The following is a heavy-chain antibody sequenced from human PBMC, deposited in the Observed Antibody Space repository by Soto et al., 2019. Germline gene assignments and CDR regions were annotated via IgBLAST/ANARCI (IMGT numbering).Heavy chain of an antibody. CDR2: VYVSDSET. Sequence: GESLQISCRGSGYYSSSYWIAWVRQMSGKGLEWVGSVYVSDSETKYSPSFQGQVTISADKYTNTAYLYWSSLKASDTAMYYCARRGTLSGRDAFDVWGEGTMVTVSS. D-gene: IGHD5-12*01. CDR1: GYYSSSYW. J-gene: IGHJ3*01. V-gene: IGHV5-51*01. CDR3: ARRGTLSGRDAFDV.